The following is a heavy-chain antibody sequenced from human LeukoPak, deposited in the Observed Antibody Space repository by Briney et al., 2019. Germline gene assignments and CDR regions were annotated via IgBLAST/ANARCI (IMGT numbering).Heavy chain of an antibody. D-gene: IGHD5-24*01. CDR3: AKDGKRWLQFSYYYYMDV. CDR2: IRYDGSNK. Sequence: PGGSLRLSCAASGFTFSSYGMHWVRQAPGKGLEWVAFIRYDGSNKYYADSVKGRFTISRDNSKNTLYLQMNSLRAEDTAVYYCAKDGKRWLQFSYYYYMDVWGKGTTVTVSS. CDR1: GFTFSSYG. V-gene: IGHV3-30*02. J-gene: IGHJ6*03.